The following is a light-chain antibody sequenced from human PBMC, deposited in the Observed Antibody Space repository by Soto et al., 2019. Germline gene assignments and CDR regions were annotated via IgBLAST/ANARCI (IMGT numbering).Light chain of an antibody. V-gene: IGKV1-39*01. CDR1: ETIIDY. CDR3: QQSFSAPRT. CDR2: SAS. J-gene: IGKJ2*01. Sequence: DIQMSQSPSSLSASVGDSVTITCRASETIIDYLNWYQQQPGEAPKLLIFSASSLHSGVPSRFRGSGSGTHFTLTISSLQPEDFATYFCQQSFSAPRTFGQATMLQAK.